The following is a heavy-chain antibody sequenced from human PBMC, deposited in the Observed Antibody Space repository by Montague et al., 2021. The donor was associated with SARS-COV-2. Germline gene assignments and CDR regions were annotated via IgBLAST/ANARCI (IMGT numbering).Heavy chain of an antibody. V-gene: IGHV4-34*01. CDR2: INHSGST. D-gene: IGHD4-17*01. CDR3: ARGRTVTTFYYYYYYGMDV. Sequence: SETLSLTCAVYGGSFSGYYWSWIRQPPGKGLEWIGEINHSGSTNYNPSLKSRVTISVDTSKNQFSLKLSSVTAADTAVNYCARGRTVTTFYYYYYYGMDVWGQGTTVTVSS. CDR1: GGSFSGYY. J-gene: IGHJ6*02.